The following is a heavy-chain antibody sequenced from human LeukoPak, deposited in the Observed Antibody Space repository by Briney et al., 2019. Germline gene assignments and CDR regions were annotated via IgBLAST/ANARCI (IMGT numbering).Heavy chain of an antibody. CDR2: ISGSGSTT. Sequence: GGSLRLSCAASGFTFSSYAMSWVRQAPGKGLEWASAISGSGSTTYYADSVKGRFTISRDNSKNTLYLQMNSLRAEDTAVYYCAKDPFYYDSSGENWFDPWGQGTLVTVSS. D-gene: IGHD3-22*01. V-gene: IGHV3-23*01. CDR1: GFTFSSYA. J-gene: IGHJ5*02. CDR3: AKDPFYYDSSGENWFDP.